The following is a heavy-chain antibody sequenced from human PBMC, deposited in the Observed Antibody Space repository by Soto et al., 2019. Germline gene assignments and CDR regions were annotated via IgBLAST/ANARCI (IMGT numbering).Heavy chain of an antibody. D-gene: IGHD6-13*01. CDR2: ISGSGGST. V-gene: IGHV3-23*01. Sequence: EVQLLESGGGLVQPGGSLRLSCAASGFTFSSYAMSWVRQAPGKGLEWVSAISGSGGSTYYADSVKGRFTISRDNSKNTLYLQMNSLRAEDTAAYYCAKDLAAAGTGGYYGMDVWGQGTTVTVSS. CDR3: AKDLAAAGTGGYYGMDV. J-gene: IGHJ6*02. CDR1: GFTFSSYA.